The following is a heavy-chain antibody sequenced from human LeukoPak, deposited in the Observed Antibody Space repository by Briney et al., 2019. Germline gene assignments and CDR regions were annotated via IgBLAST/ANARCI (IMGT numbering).Heavy chain of an antibody. Sequence: SETLSLTCTVSGGSISSSSYYWGWIRQPPGKGLEWIGTIYYSGSTNYNPSLKSRVTISVDTSKNQFSLKLSSVTAADTAVYYCARRGGYYGGFDYWGQGTLVTVSS. J-gene: IGHJ4*02. CDR2: IYYSGST. CDR1: GGSISSSSYY. V-gene: IGHV4-39*07. CDR3: ARRGGYYGGFDY. D-gene: IGHD3-22*01.